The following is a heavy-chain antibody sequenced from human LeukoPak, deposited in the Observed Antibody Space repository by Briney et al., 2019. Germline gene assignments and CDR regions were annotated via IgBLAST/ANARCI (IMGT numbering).Heavy chain of an antibody. CDR2: INHSGST. Sequence: GSLRLSCAASGFTFSSYWMHWVRQPPGKGLEWIGEINHSGSTNYNPSLKSRVTISVDTSKNQFSLKLSSVTAADTAVYYCASSSWYHDYWGQGTLVTVSS. CDR3: ASSSWYHDY. J-gene: IGHJ4*02. CDR1: GFTFSSYW. D-gene: IGHD6-13*01. V-gene: IGHV4-34*01.